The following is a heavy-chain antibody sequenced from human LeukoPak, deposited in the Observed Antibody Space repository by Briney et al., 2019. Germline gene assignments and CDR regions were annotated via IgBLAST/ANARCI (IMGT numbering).Heavy chain of an antibody. D-gene: IGHD3-3*01. V-gene: IGHV3-23*01. Sequence: PGGSLRLSCVASGFTFNIYVISWVRQAPGKGREWVSSISAPGSTTHYADSVRGRFTISRDNSKNTLYLQVNSLRAEDTAVYYCAKAGQEWYFYYMDVWGKGTTVAVSS. CDR1: GFTFNIYV. CDR2: ISAPGSTT. J-gene: IGHJ6*03. CDR3: AKAGQEWYFYYMDV.